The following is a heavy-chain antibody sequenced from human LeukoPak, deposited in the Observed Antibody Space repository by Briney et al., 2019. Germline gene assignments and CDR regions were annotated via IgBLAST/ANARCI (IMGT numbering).Heavy chain of an antibody. Sequence: GGSLRLSCAAPEFTFSSNAMTWVRQAPGKGLEWVSSISGSGGDTYYADSVKGRFTISRDNSKNTLYLQMNSLRAEDTAVYYCAKCRPVYSSGWLDYWGQGTLVTVSS. CDR2: ISGSGGDT. D-gene: IGHD6-19*01. J-gene: IGHJ4*02. CDR1: EFTFSSNA. V-gene: IGHV3-23*01. CDR3: AKCRPVYSSGWLDY.